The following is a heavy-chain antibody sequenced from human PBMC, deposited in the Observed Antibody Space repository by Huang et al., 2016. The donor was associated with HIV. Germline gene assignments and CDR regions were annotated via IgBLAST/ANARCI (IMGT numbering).Heavy chain of an antibody. D-gene: IGHD3-10*01. Sequence: QVQLVESGGGVVQPGRSLRLSCAASGFAFSSFAMHWIRQAPGKGRQWLEVISTDGTSKNYADAVRGRFTISRDNSKGTVYLQMNSLRPEDTAVYSCARTGSYYYGSGIYHFGDYWGQGTLVTVSS. CDR3: ARTGSYYYGSGIYHFGDY. V-gene: IGHV3-30*01. J-gene: IGHJ4*02. CDR1: GFAFSSFA. CDR2: ISTDGTSK.